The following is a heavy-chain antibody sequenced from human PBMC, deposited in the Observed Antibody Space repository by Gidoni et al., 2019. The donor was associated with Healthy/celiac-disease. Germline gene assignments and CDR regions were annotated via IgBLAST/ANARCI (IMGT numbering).Heavy chain of an antibody. CDR2: INPSSGGK. CDR1: GATFTGYS. CDR3: ARAVAGTGIDAFDI. D-gene: IGHD6-19*01. Sequence: QVQLGQSGAEVKKPGASVTVSCKASGATFTGYSMHRVRQAPGQGLEWMGWINPSSGGKTYAQKFQRSVTMTRDTSISTAYMELSRLISDDTAVYYCARAVAGTGIDAFDIWGQGTMVTVSS. J-gene: IGHJ3*02. V-gene: IGHV1-2*02.